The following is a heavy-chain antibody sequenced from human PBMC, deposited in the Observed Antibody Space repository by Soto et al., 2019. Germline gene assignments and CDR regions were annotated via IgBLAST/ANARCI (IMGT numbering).Heavy chain of an antibody. Sequence: ASVKVSCKASGYTFTAYYIHWVRQAPGQGLEWMGWINPNIGGTIYAQKFQGRVTISRDTSITTAYMELSRLTSDDTAVYYCAKDSHYDILTGYSRNAIDFWGQGTRVTVSS. V-gene: IGHV1-2*02. D-gene: IGHD3-9*01. CDR3: AKDSHYDILTGYSRNAIDF. CDR1: GYTFTAYY. CDR2: INPNIGGT. J-gene: IGHJ3*01.